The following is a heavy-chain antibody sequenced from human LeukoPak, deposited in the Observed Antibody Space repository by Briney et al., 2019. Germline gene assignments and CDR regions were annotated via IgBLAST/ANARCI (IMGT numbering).Heavy chain of an antibody. V-gene: IGHV1-18*04. Sequence: GASVKVSCKASGYSFTDYYMHWVRQAPGQGPEWMGWISAYNGNTNYAHKLQGRVTMTTDTSTTTAYMELRSLTSDDTAVYYCAKTYYDFWSGPGVVDYWGQGTLVTVSS. CDR2: ISAYNGNT. CDR1: GYSFTDYY. CDR3: AKTYYDFWSGPGVVDY. D-gene: IGHD3-3*01. J-gene: IGHJ4*02.